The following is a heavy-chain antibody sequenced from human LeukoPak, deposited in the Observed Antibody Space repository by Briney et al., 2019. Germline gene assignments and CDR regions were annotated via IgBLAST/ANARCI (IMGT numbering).Heavy chain of an antibody. CDR1: GGSISSYY. Sequence: SETLSLTCTVSGGSISSYYWSWIRQPPGKGLEWIAYIFYSGSTNYNPSLKSRVTLSVDSSKNQFSLKLSSVTAADTAVYYCASRSSIWSGYQDTLYYFDSWGQGTLVTVSS. J-gene: IGHJ4*02. D-gene: IGHD3-3*01. V-gene: IGHV4-59*01. CDR3: ASRSSIWSGYQDTLYYFDS. CDR2: IFYSGST.